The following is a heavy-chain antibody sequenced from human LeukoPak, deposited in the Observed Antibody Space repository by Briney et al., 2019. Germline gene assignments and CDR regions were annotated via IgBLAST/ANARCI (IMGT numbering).Heavy chain of an antibody. CDR1: GCSISSGSYY. D-gene: IGHD3-10*01. J-gene: IGHJ4*02. V-gene: IGHV4-61*02. CDR3: ARDTAPFGSGSYNY. Sequence: SQTLSLTCTVSGCSISSGSYYWSWIRQPAGKGLEWIGRIYTSGSTNYNPSLKSRVTISVDTSKNQFSLKLSSVTAADTAVYYCARDTAPFGSGSYNYWGQGTLVTVSS. CDR2: IYTSGST.